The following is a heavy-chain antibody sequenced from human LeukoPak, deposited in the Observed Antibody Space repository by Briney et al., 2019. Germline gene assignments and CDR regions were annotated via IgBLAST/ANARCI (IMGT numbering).Heavy chain of an antibody. V-gene: IGHV3-30*18. J-gene: IGHJ4*02. CDR1: GFTLDTYG. D-gene: IGHD2-2*01. CDR2: ISHDGSDT. CDR3: AKGGYCSATRCYVGKGMDD. Sequence: GGSLRLSCAASGFTLDTYGMHWVRQAPGKGLEWVAVISHDGSDTYYADSVKGRFTISRDNSKNTVSLRVNSLRAEDTAAYYCAKGGYCSATRCYVGKGMDDWGQGTLVTVSS.